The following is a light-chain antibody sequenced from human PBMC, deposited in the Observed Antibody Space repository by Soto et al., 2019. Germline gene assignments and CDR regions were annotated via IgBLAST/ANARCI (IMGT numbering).Light chain of an antibody. CDR3: QQYSTWPLT. CDR2: GAS. V-gene: IGKV3-15*01. CDR1: QSVGST. J-gene: IGKJ4*01. Sequence: EVVMTQSPATLSVSPGERATLSCRASQSVGSTLAWYQQKPGQAPRLLIYGASTRATGIPARFSGSGSGTEFTLTISSLQSEDFAVYYCQQYSTWPLTFGGGTKVEIK.